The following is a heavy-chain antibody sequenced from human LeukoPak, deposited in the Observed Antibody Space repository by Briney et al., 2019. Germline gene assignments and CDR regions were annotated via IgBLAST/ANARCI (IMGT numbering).Heavy chain of an antibody. V-gene: IGHV3-23*01. CDR2: ISGSGGST. J-gene: IGHJ4*02. D-gene: IGHD3-22*01. CDR1: GLTFSNYA. CDR3: AKGYYYAGSGYFFGDY. Sequence: GGSLRLSCAASGLTFSNYAMSWVRQAPGKGLEWASAISGSGGSTYYADSVTGRFSISRDNSKNTVFLQMSSLRAEDTAVYYCAKGYYYAGSGYFFGDYWGQGTLVTVSS.